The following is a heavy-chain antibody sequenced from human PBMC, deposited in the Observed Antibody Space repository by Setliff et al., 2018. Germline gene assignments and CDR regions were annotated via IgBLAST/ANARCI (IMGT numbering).Heavy chain of an antibody. V-gene: IGHV3-48*04. J-gene: IGHJ4*02. CDR1: GYTFSSHS. D-gene: IGHD3-10*01. CDR3: ARSRGVTMATQCFDY. CDR2: ISSSSGTI. Sequence: SCKASGYTFSSHSMNWVRQAPGKGLGWVSYISSSSGTIYYADSVRGRFSISRDNSKNSLHLQLNSLRAEDTAVYYCARSRGVTMATQCFDYWGQGTLVTVSS.